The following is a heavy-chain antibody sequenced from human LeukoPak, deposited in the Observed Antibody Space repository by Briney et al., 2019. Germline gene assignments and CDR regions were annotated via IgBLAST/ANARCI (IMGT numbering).Heavy chain of an antibody. CDR2: ISAYNGNT. V-gene: IGHV1-18*01. J-gene: IGHJ1*01. D-gene: IGHD6-19*01. CDR3: ASYPSAGWYPPQH. CDR1: GYTFTSYD. Sequence: ASVKVSCKASGYTFTSYDISWVRQAPGQGLEWMGWISAYNGNTNYAQKLQGRVTMTTDTSTSTAYMELRSLRSDDTAVYYCASYPSAGWYPPQHWGQGTLVTVSS.